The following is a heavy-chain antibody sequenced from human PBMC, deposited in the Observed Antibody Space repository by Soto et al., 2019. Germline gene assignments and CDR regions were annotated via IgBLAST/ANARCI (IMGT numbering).Heavy chain of an antibody. CDR2: IYYSGTT. Sequence: SETLSLTCTVSGGPISGYYYSWVRQPPGKGLEWIGYIYYSGTTYYNPSLNSRVTVSVDTSKNQFSLKVTSVTAADTAVYYCARLHGYCISSSCHGHYAMDVWGQGTTVTVSS. CDR1: GGPISGYY. D-gene: IGHD2-2*01. CDR3: ARLHGYCISSSCHGHYAMDV. V-gene: IGHV4-59*08. J-gene: IGHJ6*02.